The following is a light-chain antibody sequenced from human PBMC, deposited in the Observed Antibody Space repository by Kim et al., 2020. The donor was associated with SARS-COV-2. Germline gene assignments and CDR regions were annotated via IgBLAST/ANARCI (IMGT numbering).Light chain of an antibody. V-gene: IGKV2D-29*01. J-gene: IGKJ2*03. CDR3: MQSIEGWS. Sequence: GQPASISCKSSRSLLHADGRTSFDWSLQKPGQPPQLLIYEISNRFSGVPDRFSGSGSGTDFTLKISRVEADDVGVYYCMQSIEGWSFGQGTKLEI. CDR2: EIS. CDR1: RSLLHADGRTS.